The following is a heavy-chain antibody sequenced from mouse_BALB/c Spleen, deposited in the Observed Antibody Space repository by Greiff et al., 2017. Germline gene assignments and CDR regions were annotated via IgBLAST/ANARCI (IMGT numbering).Heavy chain of an antibody. Sequence: DVKLQESGPGLVKPSQSLSLTCTVTGYSITSDYAWNWIRQFPGNKLEWMGYISYSGSTSYNPSLKSRISITRDTSKNQFFLQLNSVTTEDTATYYCAREDTTIDYWGQGTTLTVSS. CDR2: ISYSGST. V-gene: IGHV3-2*02. CDR3: AREDTTIDY. CDR1: GYSITSDYA. J-gene: IGHJ2*01. D-gene: IGHD1-1*01.